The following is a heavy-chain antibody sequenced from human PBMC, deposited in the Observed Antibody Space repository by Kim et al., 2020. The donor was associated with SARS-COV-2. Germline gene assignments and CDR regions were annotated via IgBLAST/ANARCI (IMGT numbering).Heavy chain of an antibody. CDR3: ERLRVKSWVFDY. V-gene: IGHV4-39*01. D-gene: IGHD6-13*01. J-gene: IGHJ4*02. CDR2: IYYSGST. Sequence: SETLSLTCTVSGGSISSSSYYWGWIRQPPGKGLEWIGSIYYSGSTYYNPSLKSRVTISVDTSKNQFSLKLSSVTAADTAVYYCERLRVKSWVFDYWGQGTLVTVSS. CDR1: GGSISSSSYY.